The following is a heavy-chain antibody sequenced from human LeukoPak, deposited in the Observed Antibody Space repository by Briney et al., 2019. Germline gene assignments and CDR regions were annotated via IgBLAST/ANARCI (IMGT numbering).Heavy chain of an antibody. V-gene: IGHV3-48*04. D-gene: IGHD4-23*01. CDR2: ISTSSSSI. CDR1: GFTFGSYG. J-gene: IGHJ4*02. CDR3: VRDVGEYGGFSGGLY. Sequence: GGSLRLSCAASGFTFGSYGMNWVRQAPGKGLEWIAFISTSSSSIKYADSVRGRFTISRDNAKNSLHLQMNDLKAEDTAVYYCVRDVGEYGGFSGGLYWGQGTLVTVSS.